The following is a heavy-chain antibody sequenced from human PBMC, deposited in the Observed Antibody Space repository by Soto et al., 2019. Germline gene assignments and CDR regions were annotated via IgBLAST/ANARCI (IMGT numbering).Heavy chain of an antibody. CDR1: GFTVGSND. Sequence: GGSQRLSCVVSGFTVGSNDMSWVRQAPGKGLEWVSFIYSDGSTYYADSVKGRFTLSRLSSKNTLYLQMNSLRAEDTALYYCARVDRRGYSGYDPPPYYYYGMDLWGQGTTVTVSS. CDR3: ARVDRRGYSGYDPPPYYYYGMDL. CDR2: IYSDGST. V-gene: IGHV3-53*04. J-gene: IGHJ6*02. D-gene: IGHD5-12*01.